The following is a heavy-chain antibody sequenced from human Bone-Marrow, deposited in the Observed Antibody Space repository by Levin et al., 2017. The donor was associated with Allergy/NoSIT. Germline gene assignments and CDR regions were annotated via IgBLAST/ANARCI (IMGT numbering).Heavy chain of an antibody. V-gene: IGHV5-51*01. CDR3: ARQLMTAVVTPFDY. CDR2: IYPGDSDT. CDR1: GYNFSTYW. D-gene: IGHD4-23*01. J-gene: IGHJ4*02. Sequence: GESLKISCKSSGYNFSTYWIGWVRRMPGKGLEWMGIIYPGDSDTRYSPSFQGQVTISADKSISTAYLQWSSLKASDTARYYCARQLMTAVVTPFDYWGQGTLVTVSS.